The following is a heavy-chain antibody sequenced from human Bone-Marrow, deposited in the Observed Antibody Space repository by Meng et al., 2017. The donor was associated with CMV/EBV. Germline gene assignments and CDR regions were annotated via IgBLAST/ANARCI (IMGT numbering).Heavy chain of an antibody. Sequence: ESLKISCAASGFTFSSYSMNWVRQPPGKGLEWIGEISHSGSANYNPSLKSRITISVDTSKNQFSLNLNSVTAADTAVYYCARGIVFGGTYADSWGQGTRVTVSS. V-gene: IGHV4-34*01. CDR1: GFTFSSYS. CDR3: ARGIVFGGTYADS. CDR2: ISHSGSA. J-gene: IGHJ4*02. D-gene: IGHD1-26*01.